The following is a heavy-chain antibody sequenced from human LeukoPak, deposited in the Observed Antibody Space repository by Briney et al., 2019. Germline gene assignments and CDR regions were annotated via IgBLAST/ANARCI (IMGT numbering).Heavy chain of an antibody. CDR1: GFTFSSYA. CDR3: AKDRAQHCTSSSCYGGNWFDP. Sequence: PGGSLRLSCAASGFTFSSYAMSWVRQAPGKGLEWVSAISGSGGSTYYADSVKGRFTISRDDSKNTLYLQMNNLRVEDTAVYYCAKDRAQHCTSSSCYGGNWFDPWGQGTLVTVSS. D-gene: IGHD2-2*01. V-gene: IGHV3-23*01. J-gene: IGHJ5*02. CDR2: ISGSGGST.